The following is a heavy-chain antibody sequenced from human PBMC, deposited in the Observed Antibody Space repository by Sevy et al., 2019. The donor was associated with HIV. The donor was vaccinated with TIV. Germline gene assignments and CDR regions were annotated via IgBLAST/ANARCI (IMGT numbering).Heavy chain of an antibody. Sequence: GGSLRLSCAASGFTFSLYAMTWVRQAPGKGLEWVSTITISGGNTYYEDSVKGRFTISRDNSKNTLYLQMNSLRAEDTAIYFCTKDHDNNWFDPWGQGTLVTVSS. D-gene: IGHD3-22*01. CDR1: GFTFSLYA. V-gene: IGHV3-23*01. CDR2: ITISGGNT. CDR3: TKDHDNNWFDP. J-gene: IGHJ5*02.